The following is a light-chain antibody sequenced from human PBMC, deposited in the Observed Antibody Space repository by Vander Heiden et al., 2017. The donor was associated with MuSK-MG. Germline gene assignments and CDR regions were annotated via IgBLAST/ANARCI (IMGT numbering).Light chain of an antibody. V-gene: IGLV2-14*01. CDR2: EVS. CDR3: RSYKSSSTLYV. CDR1: SSDVGGYNY. Sequence: QSALTQPAPVSRSPVPSITISCTGTSSDVGGYNYVSWYQQHPGKAPKLMIYEVSNRPSGVSNRFSGSKSGNTASLTISGLQAEDEADYYCRSYKSSSTLYVFGTGTKVTVL. J-gene: IGLJ1*01.